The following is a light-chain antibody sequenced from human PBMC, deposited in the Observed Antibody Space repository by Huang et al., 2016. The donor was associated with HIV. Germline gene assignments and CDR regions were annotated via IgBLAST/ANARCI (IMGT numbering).Light chain of an antibody. CDR3: QQYDNLPPL. J-gene: IGKJ3*01. Sequence: DIQMTQSPSSLSASVGDRVTITSQASHDFNNYLNWYQQKPGTAPKLLIYDASNLDTGVPSRFSGSGSGTYFNFTISSLQPEDVATYYCQQYDNLPPLFGPGTKVDIK. V-gene: IGKV1-33*01. CDR1: HDFNNY. CDR2: DAS.